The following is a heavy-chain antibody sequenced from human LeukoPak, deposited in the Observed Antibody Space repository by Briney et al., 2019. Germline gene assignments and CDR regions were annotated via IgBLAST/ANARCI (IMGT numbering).Heavy chain of an antibody. CDR1: GFTFSDHY. Sequence: GGSLRLSCAASGFTFSDHYMDWVRQAPGKGLEWVGRIRKKANSYTTEYAASVKGRFSLSRDDSKKSLFLQMNSLKTEDTAVYYCARDLGYTDYGGLDVWGQGTTVTVSS. V-gene: IGHV3-72*01. CDR3: ARDLGYTDYGGLDV. D-gene: IGHD5-24*01. J-gene: IGHJ6*02. CDR2: IRKKANSYTT.